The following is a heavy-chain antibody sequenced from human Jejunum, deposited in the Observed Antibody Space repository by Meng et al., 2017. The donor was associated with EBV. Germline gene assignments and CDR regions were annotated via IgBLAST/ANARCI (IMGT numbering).Heavy chain of an antibody. V-gene: IGHV4-4*02. CDR1: GDSIICTDTW. D-gene: IGHD3-16*01. J-gene: IGHJ4*02. CDR3: ARGSHYTWDV. Sequence: QVQLQESGPGLVKPSGTLSLTCGVSGDSIICTDTWWSWVRQPPGKGLEWIGEIFHAGNTNYNPSLKSQVTMSVDTSKNQFSLNLSSVTAADSAVYYCARGSHYTWDVWGQGTLVTVSS. CDR2: IFHAGNT.